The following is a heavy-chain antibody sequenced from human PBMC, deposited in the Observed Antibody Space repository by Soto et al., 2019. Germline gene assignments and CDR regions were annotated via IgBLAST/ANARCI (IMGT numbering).Heavy chain of an antibody. V-gene: IGHV3-23*01. J-gene: IGHJ4*02. Sequence: GGSLRLSCAASGFTFSSYAMSWVRQAPGKGLEWVSAISGSGGSTYYADSVKGRFTISRDNSKNTLYLQMNSLRAEDTAVYYCAKGGAGYYDGEYFDYWGQGTLVTVSS. CDR3: AKGGAGYYDGEYFDY. CDR1: GFTFSSYA. D-gene: IGHD3-22*01. CDR2: ISGSGGST.